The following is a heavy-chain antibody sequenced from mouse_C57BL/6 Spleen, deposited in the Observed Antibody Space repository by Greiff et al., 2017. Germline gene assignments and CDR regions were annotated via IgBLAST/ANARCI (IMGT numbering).Heavy chain of an antibody. Sequence: EVQLQQSGAELVRPGASVKLSCTASGFNIKDDYMPWVKQRPEQGLEWIGWIDPENGDTEYASKFQGKATITADTSSNTAYLQLSSLTSEDTAVYYCTRRIHYGFAYGGQGTLVTVSA. CDR2: IDPENGDT. CDR1: GFNIKDDY. CDR3: TRRIHYGFAY. D-gene: IGHD1-1*02. V-gene: IGHV14-4*01. J-gene: IGHJ3*01.